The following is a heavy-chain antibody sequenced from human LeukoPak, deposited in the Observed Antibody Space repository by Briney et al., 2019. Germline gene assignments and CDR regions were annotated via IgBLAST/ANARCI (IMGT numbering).Heavy chain of an antibody. D-gene: IGHD2-2*01. J-gene: IGHJ4*02. Sequence: GASVKVSCKVSGYTFTTYAINWVRQAPGQGLEWMGWINTNTGNPTYAQGFTGRFVFSLDTSVSTAYLQISSLKAEDTAVYYCARSAGVVPAGTNFDYWGQGTLVTVSS. CDR1: GYTFTTYA. CDR3: ARSAGVVPAGTNFDY. V-gene: IGHV7-4-1*02. CDR2: INTNTGNP.